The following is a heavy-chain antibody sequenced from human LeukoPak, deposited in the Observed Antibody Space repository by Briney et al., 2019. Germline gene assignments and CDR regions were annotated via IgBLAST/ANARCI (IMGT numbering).Heavy chain of an antibody. CDR1: AYSISDGWV. CDR2: IYRSGTT. V-gene: IGHV4-38-2*02. CDR3: ARAPRNYQLASYFDY. Sequence: PSETLSLTCTVSAYSISDGWVWGMIRQPPGKGLEWIGSIYRSGTTYYNPSLKSRVTMSVDTSNNQFSLKLSSVTAADTAVYYCARAPRNYQLASYFDYWGPGTLVTVSS. J-gene: IGHJ4*02. D-gene: IGHD2-2*01.